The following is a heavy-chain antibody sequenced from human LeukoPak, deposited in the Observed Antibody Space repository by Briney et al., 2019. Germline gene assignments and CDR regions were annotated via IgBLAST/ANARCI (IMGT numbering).Heavy chain of an antibody. CDR2: INGDGTST. CDR3: ARSNWFDP. J-gene: IGHJ5*02. CDR1: GITLSGYW. V-gene: IGHV3-74*01. Sequence: PGGSLRLSCAASGITLSGYWMHWVRQAPGKGLVWVSRINGDGTSTNYADSVKGRFTISRDNAKNTLCLQMNILRAEDTAVYYCARSNWFDPWGQGTLVTVSS.